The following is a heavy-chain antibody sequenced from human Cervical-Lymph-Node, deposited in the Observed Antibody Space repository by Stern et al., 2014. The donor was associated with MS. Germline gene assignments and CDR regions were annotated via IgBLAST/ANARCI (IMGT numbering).Heavy chain of an antibody. D-gene: IGHD1-26*01. J-gene: IGHJ4*02. CDR3: ARLFRRGNYWEVFDS. CDR2: MFYSGIT. Sequence: QVQLQESGPGLVKPSETLSLTCTVSHDSISSTNYYWGWIRQTPGKGLEWIAIMFYSGITYKNPSLKSRVTMSADTSRQQFSLRLSSVTAADSAVYYCARLFRRGNYWEVFDSWGQGTLVTVSS. V-gene: IGHV4-39*01. CDR1: HDSISSTNYY.